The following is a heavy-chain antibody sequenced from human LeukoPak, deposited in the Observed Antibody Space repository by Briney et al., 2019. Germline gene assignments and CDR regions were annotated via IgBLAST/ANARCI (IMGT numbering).Heavy chain of an antibody. J-gene: IGHJ4*02. V-gene: IGHV3-7*01. D-gene: IGHD3-16*01. CDR3: ASQSYGWFEY. CDR1: GFTFSSYW. Sequence: PGGSLRLSCAASGFTFSSYWMSWVRQAPGKGLEWVANVKQDGSEKFYVDSVKGRFTISRDNAKNSLYLQMNSLRAEDTAVYYGASQSYGWFEYWGQGTLVTVSS. CDR2: VKQDGSEK.